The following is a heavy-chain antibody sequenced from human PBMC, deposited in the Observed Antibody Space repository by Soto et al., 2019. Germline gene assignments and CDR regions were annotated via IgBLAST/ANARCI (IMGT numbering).Heavy chain of an antibody. CDR3: AREYDILNWFDP. J-gene: IGHJ5*02. Sequence: EVQLVESGGGLVQPGGSLRLSCAASGFTFSSYSMNWVRQAPGKGLEWVSYIISSSSTIYYADSVKGRFTISRDNAKNSLYLQMNSLRAEDTAVYYCAREYDILNWFDPWGQGTLVTVSS. D-gene: IGHD3-9*01. V-gene: IGHV3-48*01. CDR1: GFTFSSYS. CDR2: IISSSSTI.